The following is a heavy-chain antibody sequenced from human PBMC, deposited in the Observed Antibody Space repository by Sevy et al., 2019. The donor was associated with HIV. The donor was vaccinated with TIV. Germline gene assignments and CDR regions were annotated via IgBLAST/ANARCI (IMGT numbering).Heavy chain of an antibody. J-gene: IGHJ3*02. Sequence: ASVKVACKASGYTFTDYYIHWMRQAPGQGLEWMGWINPKSDAPLYAQKFQGRITMTTDTSTSTAYMELSRLRSDDTAMYFCARALYLDSIGYHSAYAFDIWAQGTMVTVSS. CDR2: INPKSDAP. V-gene: IGHV1-2*02. D-gene: IGHD3-22*01. CDR1: GYTFTDYY. CDR3: ARALYLDSIGYHSAYAFDI.